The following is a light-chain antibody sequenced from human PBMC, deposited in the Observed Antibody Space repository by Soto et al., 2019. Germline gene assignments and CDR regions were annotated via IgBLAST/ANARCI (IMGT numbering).Light chain of an antibody. V-gene: IGKV1-27*01. CDR2: AAS. CDR3: QKYNSAPWT. Sequence: TQSPGTLSLSPGERVTILCLVSQSVSSTSLAWYQQKPGKVPKLLIYAASTLQSGVPSRFSGSGSGTDFTLTIRSLQPEDVATYYCQKYNSAPWTFGQGTKVEIK. CDR1: QSVSSTS. J-gene: IGKJ1*01.